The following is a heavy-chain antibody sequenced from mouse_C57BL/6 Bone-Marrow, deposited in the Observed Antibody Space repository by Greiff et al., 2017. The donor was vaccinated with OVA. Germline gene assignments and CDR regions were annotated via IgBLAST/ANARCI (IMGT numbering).Heavy chain of an antibody. CDR2: INPYNGGT. D-gene: IGHD2-3*01. CDR3: ARTATRDGYFSFAY. V-gene: IGHV1-19*01. J-gene: IGHJ3*01. Sequence: VQLQQSGPVLVKPGASVKMSCKASGYTFTDYYMNWVKQSHGKSLEWIGVINPYNGGTSYNQKFKGKATLTVDKSSSTAYMELNSLTSEDSAVYYCARTATRDGYFSFAYWGQGTLVTVSA. CDR1: GYTFTDYY.